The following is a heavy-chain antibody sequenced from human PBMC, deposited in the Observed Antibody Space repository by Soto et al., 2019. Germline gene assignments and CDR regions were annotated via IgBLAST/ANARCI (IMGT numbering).Heavy chain of an antibody. CDR1: GGSISSYY. J-gene: IGHJ4*02. V-gene: IGHV4-59*01. CDR2: IYYSGST. CDR3: ARVYYDSSGYYFDY. D-gene: IGHD3-22*01. Sequence: SETLSLTCTVSGGSISSYYWTWIRQPPGKGLEWIGYIYYSGSTNYNPSLKSRVTISVDTSKNQFSLKLSSVTAADTAVYYCARVYYDSSGYYFDYWGQGTLVTVSS.